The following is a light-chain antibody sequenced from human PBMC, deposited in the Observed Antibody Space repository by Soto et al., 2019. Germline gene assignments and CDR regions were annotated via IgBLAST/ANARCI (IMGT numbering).Light chain of an antibody. CDR2: DAS. J-gene: IGKJ1*01. CDR3: QEYNNWPRT. V-gene: IGKV3-15*01. Sequence: EIVMTQSPATLSVSPGERATLSCRASRSVSSNLAWYQQKPGQAPRLLIYDASTRATGIQARFSGSGSGTEFTLTIRSLQSGDFALYYCQEYNNWPRTFGPGTKVDIK. CDR1: RSVSSN.